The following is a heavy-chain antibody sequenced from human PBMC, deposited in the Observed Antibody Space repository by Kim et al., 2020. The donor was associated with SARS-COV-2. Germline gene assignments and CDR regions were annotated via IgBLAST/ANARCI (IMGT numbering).Heavy chain of an antibody. Sequence: GGSLRLSCAASGFIFGNYGMHWVRQAPGKGLEWLSGMSLNGDSIGYSDSVKGRFTISRDNAKNSLYLQMNSLRAEDTALYYCVKDPSARGYGASDYWGQGTLVTVSS. CDR2: MSLNGDSI. CDR1: GFIFGNYG. V-gene: IGHV3-9*01. CDR3: VKDPSARGYGASDY. D-gene: IGHD5-12*01. J-gene: IGHJ4*02.